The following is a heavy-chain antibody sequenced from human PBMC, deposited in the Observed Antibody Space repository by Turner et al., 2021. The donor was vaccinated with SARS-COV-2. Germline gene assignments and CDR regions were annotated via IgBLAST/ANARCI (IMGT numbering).Heavy chain of an antibody. CDR2: ISGSGGST. J-gene: IGHJ4*02. V-gene: IGHV3-23*01. D-gene: IGHD3-22*01. Sequence: EVQLLESGGGLVQPGGSLRLSCAASGFTFSSYAMSCVRQAPGKGLEWVSAISGSGGSTYYADSVKGRFTISRDNSKNTLYLQINSLRAEDTAVYYCAKADRIMIVVVITLFDYWGQGTLVTVSS. CDR3: AKADRIMIVVVITLFDY. CDR1: GFTFSSYA.